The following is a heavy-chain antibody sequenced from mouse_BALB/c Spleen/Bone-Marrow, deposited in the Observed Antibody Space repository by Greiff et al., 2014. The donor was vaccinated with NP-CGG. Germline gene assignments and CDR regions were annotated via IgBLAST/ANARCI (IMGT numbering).Heavy chain of an antibody. CDR3: ARYYYGSSYFDY. J-gene: IGHJ2*01. D-gene: IGHD1-1*01. Sequence: EVQLVESGAELVKPGASVKLSCTASGFSIKDTYMHWVKQRPEQGLEWIGRIDPANGNTKYDPKFQGKATITADTSSNTAYLQLSSLTSEDTAVYYCARYYYGSSYFDYWGQGTILTVSS. CDR2: IDPANGNT. V-gene: IGHV14-3*02. CDR1: GFSIKDTY.